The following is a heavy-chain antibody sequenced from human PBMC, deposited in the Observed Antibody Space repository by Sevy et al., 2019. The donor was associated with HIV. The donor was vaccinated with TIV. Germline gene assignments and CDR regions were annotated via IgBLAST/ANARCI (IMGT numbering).Heavy chain of an antibody. J-gene: IGHJ4*02. D-gene: IGHD3-16*01. CDR1: GFTFSDHR. CDR2: ISYDGRNNK. Sequence: GGSLSLSCAAFGFTFSDHRMHWVRQAPGKGLEWVVVISYDGRNNKYNVDSVKGRFTISRDNSKNTVYLQMNSLRPEDTAIYYCARDRGEILSSAFDYWGQGTLVTVSS. V-gene: IGHV3-30*03. CDR3: ARDRGEILSSAFDY.